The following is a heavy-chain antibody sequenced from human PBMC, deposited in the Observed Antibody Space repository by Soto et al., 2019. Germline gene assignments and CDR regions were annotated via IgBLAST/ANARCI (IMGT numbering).Heavy chain of an antibody. V-gene: IGHV3-30-3*01. D-gene: IGHD6-13*01. CDR2: ISYDGSNK. Sequence: GGSLRLSCAASGFTFSSYAMHWVRQAPGKGLEWVAVISYDGSNKYYADSVKGRFTISRDNSKNTLYLQMNSLRAEDTAVYYCARGPHKIYPGNSSSWYGGAFDIWGQGTMVTVSS. CDR1: GFTFSSYA. CDR3: ARGPHKIYPGNSSSWYGGAFDI. J-gene: IGHJ3*02.